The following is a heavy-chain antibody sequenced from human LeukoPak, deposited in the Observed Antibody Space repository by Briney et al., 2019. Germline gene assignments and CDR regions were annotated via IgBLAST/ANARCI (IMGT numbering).Heavy chain of an antibody. CDR2: IRYDGSNK. CDR3: AKDGAYSSSWYYFDY. J-gene: IGHJ4*02. V-gene: IGHV3-30*02. D-gene: IGHD6-13*01. Sequence: GGSLRLSCAASGFTFSSYGMHWVRQAPGKGLEWVAFIRYDGSNKYYADSVKGRFTISRDNSKNTLYLQMNSLRAEDTAVYYCAKDGAYSSSWYYFDYWGQGTLVTVSS. CDR1: GFTFSSYG.